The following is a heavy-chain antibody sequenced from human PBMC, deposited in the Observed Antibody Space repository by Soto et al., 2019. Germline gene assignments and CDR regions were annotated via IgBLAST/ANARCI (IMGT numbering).Heavy chain of an antibody. J-gene: IGHJ4*02. V-gene: IGHV4-31*03. CDR3: ARERYYDFWNDY. Sequence: SETLSLTCTVSGGSISSGGYYWSWIRQHPGKGLEWIGYIYYSGSTYYNPSLKSRVTISVDTSKNQFSLKLSSVTAADTAVYYCARERYYDFWNDYWGQGTLVTVSS. CDR1: GGSISSGGYY. D-gene: IGHD3-3*01. CDR2: IYYSGST.